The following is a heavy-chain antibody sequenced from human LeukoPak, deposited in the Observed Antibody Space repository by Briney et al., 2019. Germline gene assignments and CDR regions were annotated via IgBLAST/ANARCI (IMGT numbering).Heavy chain of an antibody. V-gene: IGHV4-34*01. CDR1: GGSFSGYY. D-gene: IGHD1-14*01. CDR3: ARGVTVDY. Sequence: SETLSLTCAVYGGSFSGYYWSWIRQPPGKGLEWIGEINHSGSTNYNPSLKSRVTISVDTSKNQFSLKLSSVTAADTAVYYCARGVTVDYWGQGTLVTVSS. J-gene: IGHJ4*02. CDR2: INHSGST.